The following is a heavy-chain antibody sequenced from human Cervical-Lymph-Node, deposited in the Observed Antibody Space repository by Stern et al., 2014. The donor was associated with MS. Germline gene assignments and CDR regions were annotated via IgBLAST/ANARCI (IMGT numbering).Heavy chain of an antibody. Sequence: QVTLKESGPSLVKPTETLTLTCKFSGFSLSSGAVAVAWIRQPPGKALDWLGLIDGDDTTSYRPSLRTRLTVSKDASRDHVVLVMTNMDPVDTATYYCARTGDPWFDSWGQGTLVTVSS. D-gene: IGHD1-1*01. CDR3: ARTGDPWFDS. CDR1: GFSLSSGAVA. CDR2: IDGDDTT. V-gene: IGHV2-5*02. J-gene: IGHJ5*01.